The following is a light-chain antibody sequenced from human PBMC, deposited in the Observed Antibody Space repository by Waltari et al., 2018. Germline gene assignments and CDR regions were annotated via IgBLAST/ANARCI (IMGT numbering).Light chain of an antibody. CDR2: KAS. CDR1: ASISSW. Sequence: DIQMTQSPATLSASGGDRVTITCRASASISSWFACYQQKTGEAPKVLISKASNLESGVPSRFSGSGSGTEFTLSISSLEPDDYATYYCQQYKTHSRTFGQGTKV. CDR3: QQYKTHSRT. V-gene: IGKV1-5*03. J-gene: IGKJ1*01.